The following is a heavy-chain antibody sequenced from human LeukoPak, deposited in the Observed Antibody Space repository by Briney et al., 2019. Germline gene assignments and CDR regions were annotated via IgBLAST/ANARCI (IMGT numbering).Heavy chain of an antibody. CDR3: ARLKLLWSNYFDY. D-gene: IGHD2-2*01. V-gene: IGHV3-48*01. J-gene: IGHJ4*02. CDR1: GFTFSSYN. CDR2: IRSDNSTI. Sequence: TGGSLRLSCAASGFTFSSYNMNWVRQAPGKGLEWVSYIRSDNSTIYYADSVKGRFTISRDNAKNSLYLQMNSLRVEDTAVYYCARLKLLWSNYFDYWGQGTLVTVSS.